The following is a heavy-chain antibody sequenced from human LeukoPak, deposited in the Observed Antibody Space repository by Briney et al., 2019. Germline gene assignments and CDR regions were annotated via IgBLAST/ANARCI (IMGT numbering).Heavy chain of an antibody. J-gene: IGHJ4*02. CDR1: GFTFDDYA. V-gene: IGHV3-9*01. CDR2: ISWNSDNI. CDR3: AKIGAGGTPFDS. D-gene: IGHD4-23*01. Sequence: PGGSLRLSCAVSGFTFDDYALHWVRQAPGKGLEWVSSISWNSDNIDYADSVKGRFTISRDNAKNSLYLQMNSLRPEDTALYYCAKIGAGGTPFDSWGQGTLVTVSS.